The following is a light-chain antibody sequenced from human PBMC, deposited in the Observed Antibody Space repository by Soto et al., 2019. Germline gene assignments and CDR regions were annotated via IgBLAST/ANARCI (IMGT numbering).Light chain of an antibody. CDR3: QQYNDWPPA. Sequence: GMKQSPATLSLSPGERATLSCRASQSVSSKLVWYQQKPGQAPRFLIYGASTRATGIPARFRGSGSGTEFTLTIDSLQSEDFAVYYCQQYNDWPPAFGGGTKVEIK. J-gene: IGKJ4*01. CDR2: GAS. V-gene: IGKV3-15*01. CDR1: QSVSSK.